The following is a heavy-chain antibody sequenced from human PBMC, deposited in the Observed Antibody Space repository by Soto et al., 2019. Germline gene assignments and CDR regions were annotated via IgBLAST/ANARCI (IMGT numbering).Heavy chain of an antibody. D-gene: IGHD6-19*01. Sequence: GASVKVSCKASGYTFTTYQIHWVRQAPGQGLEWIGTINPSGGSTSYAQRFQGRVTMTRDTSTSTVYVDLSSLRSEDTALYYCARGDSNGWHFDSWGQGTLVTVSS. CDR2: INPSGGST. V-gene: IGHV1-46*01. J-gene: IGHJ4*02. CDR3: ARGDSNGWHFDS. CDR1: GYTFTTYQ.